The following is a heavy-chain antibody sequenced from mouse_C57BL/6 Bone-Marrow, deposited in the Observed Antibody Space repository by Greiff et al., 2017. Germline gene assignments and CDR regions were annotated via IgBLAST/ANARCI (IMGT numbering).Heavy chain of an antibody. CDR1: GYTFTDYV. J-gene: IGHJ3*01. CDR3: ARLGYGHYAWFAY. V-gene: IGHV1-81*01. CDR2: IYPGSGST. Sequence: QVQLQQSGPELVKPGASVKMSCKASGYTFTDYVISWVKQRTGQGLEWIGEIYPGSGSTYNNEKFKGRATLTADKSSTTAYMQFSSLTSEDSAVYFCARLGYGHYAWFAYWGQGTLVTVSA. D-gene: IGHD2-1*01.